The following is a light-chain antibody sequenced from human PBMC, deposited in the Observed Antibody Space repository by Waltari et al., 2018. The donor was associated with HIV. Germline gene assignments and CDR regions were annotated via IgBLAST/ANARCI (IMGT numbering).Light chain of an antibody. J-gene: IGLJ3*02. CDR1: NSNIGSNS. V-gene: IGLV1-47*01. CDR3: AVWDDSLRGGV. Sequence: QSVVTQPPSASGTPGQRVVISCSGSNSNIGSNSVNWYQQVPGAAPKILIYRDDQGVSGVPDRFSGSRSATSAALAISELRSEDEADYYCAVWDDSLRGGVFGGGTKLTVL. CDR2: RDD.